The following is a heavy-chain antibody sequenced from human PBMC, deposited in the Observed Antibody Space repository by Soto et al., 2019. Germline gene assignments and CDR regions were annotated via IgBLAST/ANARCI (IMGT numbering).Heavy chain of an antibody. J-gene: IGHJ3*02. D-gene: IGHD3-3*01. CDR2: ISSSSSYI. CDR1: GFTFSSYS. CDR3: ARDVPLRFLEPWVDAFDI. Sequence: EVQLVESGGGLVKPGGSLRLSCAASGFTFSSYSMNWVRQAPGKGLEWVSSISSSSSYIYYADSVKGRFTISRDNAKNSLYLQMNSLRAEDTAVYYCARDVPLRFLEPWVDAFDIWGQGTMVTVSS. V-gene: IGHV3-21*01.